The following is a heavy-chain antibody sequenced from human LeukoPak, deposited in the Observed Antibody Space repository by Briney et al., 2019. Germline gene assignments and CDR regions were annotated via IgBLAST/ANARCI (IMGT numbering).Heavy chain of an antibody. J-gene: IGHJ6*03. CDR3: ARVSWFPGTSYYYMDV. CDR1: GGSISSSSYY. Sequence: SETLSLTCTVSGGSISSSSYYWGWIRQPPGKGLEWIGYIHYSGTTNYNPSLKSRVTISVDTSKNQFSLKLSSVTAADTAVYFCARVSWFPGTSYYYMDVWGKGTTVTVSS. CDR2: IHYSGTT. D-gene: IGHD1-1*01. V-gene: IGHV4-61*05.